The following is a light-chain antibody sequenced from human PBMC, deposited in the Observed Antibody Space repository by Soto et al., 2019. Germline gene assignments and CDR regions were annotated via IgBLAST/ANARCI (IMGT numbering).Light chain of an antibody. V-gene: IGKV1-33*01. J-gene: IGKJ3*01. CDR2: DAS. CDR3: QQYDNLPLT. Sequence: DIKRTQSPSSLSASVGDRVPITCQASQDLSNYLNWYQQKPGKAPKPLIYDASNLETGVPSRFSGSGSGTDFTFTISSLQPEDIATYYCQQYDNLPLTFGPGTKVDIK. CDR1: QDLSNY.